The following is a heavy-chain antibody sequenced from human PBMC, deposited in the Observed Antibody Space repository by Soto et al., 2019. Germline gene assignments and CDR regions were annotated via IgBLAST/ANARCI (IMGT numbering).Heavy chain of an antibody. J-gene: IGHJ4*02. CDR3: ATLWFGESYNDY. V-gene: IGHV3-33*01. CDR2: IWYDGSNK. CDR1: GFTFSSYG. Sequence: GGSLRLSCAASGFTFSSYGMHWVRQAPGKGLEWVAVIWYDGSNKYYADSVKGRFTISRDNSKNTLYLQMNSLRAEDTAVYYCATLWFGESYNDYWGQGTLVTVSS. D-gene: IGHD3-10*01.